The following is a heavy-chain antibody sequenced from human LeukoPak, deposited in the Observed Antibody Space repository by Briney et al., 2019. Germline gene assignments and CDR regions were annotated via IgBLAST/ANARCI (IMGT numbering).Heavy chain of an antibody. CDR3: ARDPIWFGEFY. CDR1: GGSISSGDYY. V-gene: IGHV4-30-4*01. CDR2: IYYSGST. D-gene: IGHD3-10*01. Sequence: SETLSLTCTVSGGSISSGDYYWRWIRQPPGKGLEWIGYIYYSGSTYYNPSLKSRVTISVDTSKNQFSLKLSSVTAADTAVYYCARDPIWFGEFYWGQGTLVTVSS. J-gene: IGHJ4*02.